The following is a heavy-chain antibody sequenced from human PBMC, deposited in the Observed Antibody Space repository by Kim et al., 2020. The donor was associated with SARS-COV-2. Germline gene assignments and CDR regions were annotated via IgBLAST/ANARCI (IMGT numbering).Heavy chain of an antibody. D-gene: IGHD5-12*01. CDR1: GFTFSSYG. J-gene: IGHJ6*02. CDR3: AKEAIEMATIAVYDYGMDV. CDR2: ISYDGSNK. V-gene: IGHV3-30*18. Sequence: GGSLRLSCAASGFTFSSYGMHWVRQAPGKGLEWVAVISYDGSNKYYADSVKGRFTISRDNSKNTLYLQMNSLRAEDTAVYYCAKEAIEMATIAVYDYGMDVWGQGTTVTVSS.